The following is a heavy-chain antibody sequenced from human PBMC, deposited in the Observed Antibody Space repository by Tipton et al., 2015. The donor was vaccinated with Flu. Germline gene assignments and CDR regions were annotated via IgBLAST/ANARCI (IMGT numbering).Heavy chain of an antibody. D-gene: IGHD4-11*01. V-gene: IGHV4-39*01. CDR2: LSYSGST. Sequence: TLSLTCTVSGVSIRTTSYHWGWIRQPPGKGLEWIASLSYSGSTFYKSSLKSRVTISVDTPKNQFSLKVSSVTATDTAVYYCARRDFSNYVSEPKNWFDSWGQGTLVTVSS. CDR1: GVSIRTTSYH. CDR3: ARRDFSNYVSEPKNWFDS. J-gene: IGHJ5*01.